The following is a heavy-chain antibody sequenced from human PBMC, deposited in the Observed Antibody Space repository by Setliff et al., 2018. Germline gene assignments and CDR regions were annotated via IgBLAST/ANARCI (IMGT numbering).Heavy chain of an antibody. CDR3: ARSPANGGHDAFDI. CDR1: GFSFRTFS. CDR2: ISPDSIHI. D-gene: IGHD6-25*01. V-gene: IGHV3-21*01. Sequence: GGSLRLSCAASGFSFRTFSMHWVRQAPGKGLEWVSSISPDSIHIYYADSVKSRFTISRDNARDSLYLHMNSLGAEDTAVYYCARSPANGGHDAFDIWGQGTMVTVSS. J-gene: IGHJ3*02.